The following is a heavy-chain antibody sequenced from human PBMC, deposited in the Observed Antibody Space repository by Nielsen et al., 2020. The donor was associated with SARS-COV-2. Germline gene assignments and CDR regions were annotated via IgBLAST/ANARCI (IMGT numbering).Heavy chain of an antibody. CDR3: ARHLRGYIDY. J-gene: IGHJ4*02. CDR2: INAGNGNT. CDR1: GGTFSTYA. V-gene: IGHV1-3*01. Sequence: ASVKISCKASGGTFSTYAISWVRQAPEQRLEWMGWINAGNGNTRYSQKFQGRVTITRDTSASTAYMELSSLRSEDTAVYYCARHLRGYIDYWGQGTLVTVSS.